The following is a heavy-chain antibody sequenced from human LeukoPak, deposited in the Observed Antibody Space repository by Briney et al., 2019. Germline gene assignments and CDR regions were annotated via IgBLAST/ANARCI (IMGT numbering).Heavy chain of an antibody. D-gene: IGHD5-24*01. CDR1: GGSFSRYS. J-gene: IGHJ4*02. CDR3: ARGRDGYHFDY. CDR2: TVPISGAP. Sequence: SVKVSCKASGGSFSRYSINWVRQAPGQGLEWMGATVPISGAPNSAEKFQDRLTISADESTNTAYMELISLTSEDSAMYYCARGRDGYHFDYWGQGTLVTVSS. V-gene: IGHV1-69*13.